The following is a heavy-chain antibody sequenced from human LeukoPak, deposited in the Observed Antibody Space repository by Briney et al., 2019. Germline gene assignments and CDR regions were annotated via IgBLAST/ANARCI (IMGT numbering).Heavy chain of an antibody. CDR1: GFTFSSYA. J-gene: IGHJ2*01. Sequence: PGGSLRLSCAASGFTFSSYAMSWVRQAPGKGLEWVSGISGSGFSTYYADSVKGRFTISRDNSKNTLYLQMNSLRAEDTAVYYCARPDFDEMASHPCDLWGRGALVTVSS. CDR3: ARPDFDEMASHPCDL. V-gene: IGHV3-23*01. CDR2: ISGSGFST. D-gene: IGHD5-24*01.